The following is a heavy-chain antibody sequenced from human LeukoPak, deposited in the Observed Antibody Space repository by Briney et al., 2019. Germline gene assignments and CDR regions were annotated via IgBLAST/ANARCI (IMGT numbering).Heavy chain of an antibody. CDR1: GFTFSSYG. CDR2: IWYDGSNK. J-gene: IGHJ4*02. Sequence: GRSLRLSCAASGFTFSSYGMHWVRQAPGKGLEWVAVIWYDGSNKYYADSVKGRFTISRDNSKNTPYLQMNSLRAEDTAVYYCARVGGDGYDSRVDYWGQGTLVTVSS. D-gene: IGHD3-22*01. V-gene: IGHV3-33*01. CDR3: ARVGGDGYDSRVDY.